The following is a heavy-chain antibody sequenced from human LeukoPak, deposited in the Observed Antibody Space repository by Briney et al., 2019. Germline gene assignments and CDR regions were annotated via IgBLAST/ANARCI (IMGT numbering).Heavy chain of an antibody. J-gene: IGHJ5*02. CDR1: GFTFSSYS. Sequence: PGGSLRLSCAASGFTFSSYSMNWVRQAPGKGLEWVSSISSSSGYIYYADSVKGRFTISRDNAKNSLYLQMNSLRAEDTAVYYCARARGYSSGWYDNWFDPWGQGTLVTVSS. V-gene: IGHV3-21*01. CDR3: ARARGYSSGWYDNWFDP. CDR2: ISSSSGYI. D-gene: IGHD6-19*01.